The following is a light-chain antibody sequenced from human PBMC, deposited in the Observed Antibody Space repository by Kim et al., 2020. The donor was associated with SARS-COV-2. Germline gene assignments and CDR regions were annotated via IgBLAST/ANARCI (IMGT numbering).Light chain of an antibody. J-gene: IGKJ2*01. CDR1: QSVSSN. V-gene: IGKV3D-15*01. CDR3: QQYADWPRT. Sequence: EIVMTQSPVTLSVSPGERATLSCRASQSVSSNLGWYEKKPGQAPRLLIYDTSTRATGVPARFSGSGSGTEFSLTISSLQSEDFAVYYCQQYADWPRTFGQGTKLEIK. CDR2: DTS.